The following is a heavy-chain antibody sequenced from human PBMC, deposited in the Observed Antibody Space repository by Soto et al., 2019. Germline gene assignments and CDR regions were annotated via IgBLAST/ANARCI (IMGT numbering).Heavy chain of an antibody. V-gene: IGHV5-51*01. CDR1: GYSFTSYW. D-gene: IGHD2-21*02. CDR3: ARLFYCGGDCYPRPFDY. CDR2: IYPGDSDT. J-gene: IGHJ4*02. Sequence: EVQLVPSGAEVKKPGESLKISCKGSGYSFTSYWIGWVRQMPGKGLEWMGIIYPGDSDTRYSPSFQGQVTISADKSISTAYLQWSSLKASDTAMYYCARLFYCGGDCYPRPFDYWGQGTLVTVSS.